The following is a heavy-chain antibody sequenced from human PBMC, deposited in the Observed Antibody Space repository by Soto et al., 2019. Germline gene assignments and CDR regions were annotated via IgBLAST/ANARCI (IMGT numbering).Heavy chain of an antibody. CDR1: GLTFSSYA. CDR3: AKVVQERLREWDRHLEPTFDY. V-gene: IGHV3-23*01. Sequence: PGGSLRLSCAASGLTFSSYAMSWVRQAPGKGLEWVSAISGSGGSTYYADSVKGRFTISRDNSKNTLYLQMNSLRAEDTAVYYCAKVVQERLREWDRHLEPTFDYWGQGTLVTVSS. D-gene: IGHD3-16*01. CDR2: ISGSGGST. J-gene: IGHJ4*02.